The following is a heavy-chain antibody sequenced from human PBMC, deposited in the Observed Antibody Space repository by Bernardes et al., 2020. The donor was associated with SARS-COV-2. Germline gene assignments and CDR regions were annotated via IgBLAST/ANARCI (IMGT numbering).Heavy chain of an antibody. CDR2: INPEDDYT. CDR1: GYRLSDFY. CDR3: ARGRNDLHL. J-gene: IGHJ6*02. Sequence: ASVKVSCKASGYRLSDFYIHWLRQAPGKGLEWMGSINPEDDYTQYAPTVQGRVTMTSYTAADTVYLELTTLTSDDAAVYFCARGRNDLHLWGQGTTVTITS. V-gene: IGHV1-2*02.